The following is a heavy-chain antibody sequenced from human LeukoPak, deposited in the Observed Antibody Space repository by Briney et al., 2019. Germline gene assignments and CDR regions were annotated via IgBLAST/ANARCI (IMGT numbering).Heavy chain of an antibody. V-gene: IGHV3-49*04. CDR3: TRDISSGWAYY. CDR2: IRSKAYGGTT. J-gene: IGHJ4*02. D-gene: IGHD6-19*01. CDR1: GFTFGDYA. Sequence: GGSLRLSCTASGFTFGDYAMSWVRQAPGKGLEWVGFIRSKAYGGTTEYAASVKGRFTISRDDSKSIAYLQMNSLKTEDTAVYYCTRDISSGWAYYWGQGTLVTVSS.